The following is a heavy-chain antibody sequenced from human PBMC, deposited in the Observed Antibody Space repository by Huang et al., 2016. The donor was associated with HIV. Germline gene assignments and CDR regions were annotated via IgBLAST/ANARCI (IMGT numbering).Heavy chain of an antibody. CDR2: MNPNSGNT. CDR3: ARARGYYYDGRSYYSRYSFDS. V-gene: IGHV1-8*02. J-gene: IGHJ4*02. Sequence: QVQLVQSGAEVRKPGASVRVSCKASGFPFTNYDFNWVRQASGQGFEWMGGMNPNSGNTGYEQKFQGRVTMTRNTSINAADMDLRSLRSDDTAVYYCARARGYYYDGRSYYSRYSFDSWGQGTLVTVSS. D-gene: IGHD3-22*01. CDR1: GFPFTNYD.